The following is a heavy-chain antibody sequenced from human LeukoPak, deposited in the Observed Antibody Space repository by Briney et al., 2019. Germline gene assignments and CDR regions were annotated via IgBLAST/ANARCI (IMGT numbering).Heavy chain of an antibody. CDR3: ARWLQLDDAFDI. CDR1: GGSVSSGSYY. V-gene: IGHV4-61*01. J-gene: IGHJ3*02. CDR2: IYYSGST. Sequence: SETLSLTCTVSGGSVSSGSYYWSWSRQPPGKGLDWLGHIYYSGSTNYNPSLKSRVTISVDTSKNQFSLKLSSVTAADTAIYYCARWLQLDDAFDIWGQGTMVIVSS. D-gene: IGHD5-24*01.